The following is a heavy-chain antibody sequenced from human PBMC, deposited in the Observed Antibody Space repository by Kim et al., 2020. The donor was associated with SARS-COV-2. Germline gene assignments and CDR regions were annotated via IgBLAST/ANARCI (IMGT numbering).Heavy chain of an antibody. D-gene: IGHD3-16*01. CDR1: GFTFSSYA. Sequence: GGSLRLSCAASGFTFSSYAMHWVRQAPGKGLEWVAVISYDGSNKYYADSVKGRFTISRDNSKNTLYLQMNSLRAEDTAVYYCAREHHGVYFDYWGQGTLVTVSS. V-gene: IGHV3-30-3*01. J-gene: IGHJ4*02. CDR3: AREHHGVYFDY. CDR2: ISYDGSNK.